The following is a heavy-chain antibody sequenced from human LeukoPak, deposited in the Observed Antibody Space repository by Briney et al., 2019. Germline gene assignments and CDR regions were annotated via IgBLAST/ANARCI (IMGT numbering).Heavy chain of an antibody. CDR3: AREPHPRCTNGVCYRVDY. Sequence: GGPLRLSCAVSGFTFSSYWMNWVRQAPGKGLEWVANIKQDGSEKYYVDSVKGRFTISRENGKNSLYLQMNSLRAEDTAVYYCAREPHPRCTNGVCYRVDYWGQGTLVTVSS. J-gene: IGHJ4*02. CDR2: IKQDGSEK. CDR1: GFTFSSYW. V-gene: IGHV3-7*01. D-gene: IGHD2-8*01.